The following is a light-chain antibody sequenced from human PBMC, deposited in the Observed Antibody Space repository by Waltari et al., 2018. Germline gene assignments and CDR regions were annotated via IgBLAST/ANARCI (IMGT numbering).Light chain of an antibody. Sequence: DIQMTQSPSTLSAFVGDRGTITCRASQSVDTWLAWYQQKPGKAPKLLISKASNLRSGVPSRFSGSGFGTEFTLTISSLQPDDVATYYCQHYVSYSVAFGGGTKVELK. CDR1: QSVDTW. J-gene: IGKJ4*01. CDR2: KAS. V-gene: IGKV1-5*03. CDR3: QHYVSYSVA.